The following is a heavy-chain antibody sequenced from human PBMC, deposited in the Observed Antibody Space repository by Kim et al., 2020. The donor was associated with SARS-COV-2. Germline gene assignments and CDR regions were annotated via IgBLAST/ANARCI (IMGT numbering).Heavy chain of an antibody. V-gene: IGHV4-59*09. D-gene: IGHD1-26*01. J-gene: IGHJ4*02. Sequence: GSTTSTPSLKSRVTMSVEPSNNQVSLTLSSVTAADTAVYYCARGRWELPYWGQGTLVTVSS. CDR3: ARGRWELPY. CDR2: GST.